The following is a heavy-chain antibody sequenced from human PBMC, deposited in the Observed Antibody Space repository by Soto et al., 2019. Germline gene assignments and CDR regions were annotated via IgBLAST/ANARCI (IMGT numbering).Heavy chain of an antibody. J-gene: IGHJ3*02. CDR3: ARPRSPMVRGDDAFDI. CDR1: GYSFTSYW. CDR2: IYPGDSDT. V-gene: IGHV5-51*01. D-gene: IGHD3-10*01. Sequence: PGESLKISCKGSGYSFTSYWIGWVRQMPGKGLEWMGIIYPGDSDTRYSPSFQGQVTISADKSISTACLQWSSLKASDTAMYYCARPRSPMVRGDDAFDIWGQGTMVTVSS.